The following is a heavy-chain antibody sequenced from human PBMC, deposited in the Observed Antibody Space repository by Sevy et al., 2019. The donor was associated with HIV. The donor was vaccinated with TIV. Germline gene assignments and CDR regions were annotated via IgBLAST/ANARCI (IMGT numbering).Heavy chain of an antibody. V-gene: IGHV3-9*01. CDR3: AKDSGSYYDAFDI. CDR1: GFTFDDYA. J-gene: IGHJ3*02. D-gene: IGHD1-26*01. Sequence: GGSLRLSCAASGFTFDDYAMHWVRQAPGKGLEWVSGISWNSGSIGYADSVKGRFTISRDNAKNSLYLQMNSLRAEDTALYYCAKDSGSYYDAFDIWGQGTMVT. CDR2: ISWNSGSI.